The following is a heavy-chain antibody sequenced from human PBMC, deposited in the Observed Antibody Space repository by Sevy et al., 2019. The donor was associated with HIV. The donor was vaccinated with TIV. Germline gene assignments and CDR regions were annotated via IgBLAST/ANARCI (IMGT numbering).Heavy chain of an antibody. CDR2: ISIGGTII. CDR3: ARARYNYGAFYFDY. V-gene: IGHV3-11*01. D-gene: IGHD5-18*01. CDR1: GFTFSDSY. Sequence: GGSLRLSCAASGFTFSDSYMSWFRQAPGTGLEWVSYISIGGTIIYYADSVKGRFTISRDNAKNSLYLQMNSLRAEDTAVYYCARARYNYGAFYFDYWGQGTLVTVSS. J-gene: IGHJ4*02.